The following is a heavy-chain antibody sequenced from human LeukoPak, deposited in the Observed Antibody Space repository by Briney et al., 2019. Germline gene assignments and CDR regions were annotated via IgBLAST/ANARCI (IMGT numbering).Heavy chain of an antibody. Sequence: GASVKVSCKASGYTFTSYAMHWVRQAPGQRLEWMGWINAGNGNTKYSQKFQGRVTITRDTSASTAYMELSSLRSEDTAVYYCNMITFGGVIVYYFGYWGQGTLVTVSS. V-gene: IGHV1-3*01. J-gene: IGHJ4*02. D-gene: IGHD3-16*02. CDR1: GYTFTSYA. CDR3: NMITFGGVIVYYFGY. CDR2: INAGNGNT.